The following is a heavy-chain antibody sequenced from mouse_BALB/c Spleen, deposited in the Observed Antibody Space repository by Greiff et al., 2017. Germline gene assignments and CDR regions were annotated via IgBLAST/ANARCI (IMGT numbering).Heavy chain of an antibody. V-gene: IGHV5-12-2*01. CDR3: ARHEYASFAY. CDR2: ISNGGGST. J-gene: IGHJ3*01. CDR1: GFTFSSYT. D-gene: IGHD2-10*02. Sequence: EVMLVESGGGLVQPGGSLKLSCAASGFTFSSYTMSWVRQTPEKRLEWVAYISNGGGSTYYPDTVKGRFTISRDNAKNTLYLQMSSLKSEDTAMYYCARHEYASFAYWGQGTLVTVSA.